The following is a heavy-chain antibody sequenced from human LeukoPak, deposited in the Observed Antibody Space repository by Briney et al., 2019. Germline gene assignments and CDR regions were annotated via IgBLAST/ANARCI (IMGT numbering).Heavy chain of an antibody. J-gene: IGHJ4*02. D-gene: IGHD2-21*02. Sequence: GGSLRLSCAASGFTFSSYEMSWVRQAPGKGLEWISYINTGGNTIDYADSVKGRFTISRDNAKNSLYLQMDSLRAEDTAVYYCARDRPLSTYCGGDCYYKRGVNWGQGTLVTVSS. V-gene: IGHV3-48*03. CDR2: INTGGNTI. CDR3: ARDRPLSTYCGGDCYYKRGVN. CDR1: GFTFSSYE.